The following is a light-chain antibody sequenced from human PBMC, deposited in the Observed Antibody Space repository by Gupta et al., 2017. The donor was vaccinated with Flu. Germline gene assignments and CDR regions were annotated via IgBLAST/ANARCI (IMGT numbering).Light chain of an antibody. CDR3: QQRSGLPMYT. Sequence: EIVLTQSPATLSLSPGDRAILSCRASQSVNIYLAWYQQKPGQPPRLLMFDASKRDAGIPDRFSGSGYGKEVTLTISTREQEDFAVYYCQQRSGLPMYTFGQGTKLE. J-gene: IGKJ2*01. V-gene: IGKV3-11*01. CDR1: QSVNIY. CDR2: DAS.